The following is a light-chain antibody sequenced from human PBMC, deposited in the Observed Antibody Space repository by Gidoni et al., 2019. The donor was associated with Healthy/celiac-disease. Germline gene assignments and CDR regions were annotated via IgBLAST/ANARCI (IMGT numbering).Light chain of an antibody. CDR3: QHRSNCPPT. CDR1: QSVSSY. Sequence: PPFFSPGQRAPLSWSARQSVSSYFSWYQQNPRAAPRLLIYAASSGTAGLPSSISGGGSRTYFPLTISRQPPEDFAVYCYQHRSNCPPTFXQXTKVEIK. J-gene: IGKJ1*01. CDR2: AAS. V-gene: IGKV3-11*01.